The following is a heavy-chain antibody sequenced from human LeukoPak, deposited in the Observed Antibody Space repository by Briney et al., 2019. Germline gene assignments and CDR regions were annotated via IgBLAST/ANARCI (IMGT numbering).Heavy chain of an antibody. D-gene: IGHD6-13*01. Sequence: GGSLRLSCAASGVTFSSYAMHWVRQAPGKGLEWVSVISGSGVNTYYADSVKGRFTISRDNSKNTLYLQMNSLRAEDTAIYYCAKSFGPVIAAAGTGADWGQGTLVTVSS. CDR1: GVTFSSYA. CDR2: ISGSGVNT. J-gene: IGHJ4*02. V-gene: IGHV3-23*01. CDR3: AKSFGPVIAAAGTGAD.